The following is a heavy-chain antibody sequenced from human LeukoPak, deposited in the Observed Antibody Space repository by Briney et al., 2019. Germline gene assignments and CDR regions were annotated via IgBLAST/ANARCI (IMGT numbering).Heavy chain of an antibody. CDR1: GYTFTGYY. CDR3: ESARVGRVQDAIFNY. Sequence: SVKVSCKASGYTFTGYYMHWVRQAPGQGLEWMGWINPNSGGTTYAQKFQGRVTMTRDTSISTAYMELSRLRSDDTAVYYCESARVGRVQDAIFNYWGKGTLVTVSS. D-gene: IGHD1-1*01. V-gene: IGHV1-2*02. CDR2: INPNSGGT. J-gene: IGHJ4*02.